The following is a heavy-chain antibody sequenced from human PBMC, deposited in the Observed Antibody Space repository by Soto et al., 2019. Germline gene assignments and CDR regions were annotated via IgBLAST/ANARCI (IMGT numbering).Heavy chain of an antibody. CDR3: ASTNYYDSSVYYRYYGMDV. CDR1: GYSFTSYW. Sequence: GESLKISCKGSGYSFTSYWISWVRQMPGKGLEWMGRIDPSDSYTNYSPSFQGHVTISADKSISTAYLQWSSLRASDTAMYYCASTNYYDSSVYYRYYGMDVWGQGTTVTVSS. V-gene: IGHV5-10-1*01. CDR2: IDPSDSYT. J-gene: IGHJ6*02. D-gene: IGHD3-22*01.